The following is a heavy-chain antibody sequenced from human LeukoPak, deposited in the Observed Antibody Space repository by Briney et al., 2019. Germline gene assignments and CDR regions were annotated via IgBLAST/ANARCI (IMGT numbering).Heavy chain of an antibody. CDR2: VSAYNGKT. D-gene: IGHD1-26*01. J-gene: IGHJ4*02. CDR1: GYSYTTSY. CDR3: ARGGTYYPCIDY. V-gene: IGHV1-18*01. Sequence: ASVKVSCKAAGYSYTTSYINWVRHAPGQGLEWMGWVSAYNGKTEYAKKFQGRVTMTTDSSTNTAYMDLTSLRSDDTAVYYCARGGTYYPCIDYWGQGTLVTVSS.